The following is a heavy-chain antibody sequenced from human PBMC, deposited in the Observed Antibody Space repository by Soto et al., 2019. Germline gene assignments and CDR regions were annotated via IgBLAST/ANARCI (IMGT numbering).Heavy chain of an antibody. J-gene: IGHJ6*03. Sequence: GGSLRLSCAASGFTFSSYAMSWVRQAPGKGLEWVSSISSSGGYIYYADSVKGRFTISRDNAKNSLYLQMNSLRAEDTAVYYCARNYDFWSGYSAYYMDVWGKGTTVTV. D-gene: IGHD3-3*01. CDR3: ARNYDFWSGYSAYYMDV. V-gene: IGHV3-21*01. CDR2: ISSSGGYI. CDR1: GFTFSSYA.